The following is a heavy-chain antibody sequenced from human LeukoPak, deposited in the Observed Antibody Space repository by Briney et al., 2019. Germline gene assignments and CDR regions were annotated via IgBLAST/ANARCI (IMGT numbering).Heavy chain of an antibody. J-gene: IGHJ4*02. CDR1: GDSVSSNSAA. CDR2: TYYRSKWYN. CDR3: ARELTGFDY. V-gene: IGHV6-1*01. D-gene: IGHD7-27*01. Sequence: SQTLSLTCAISGDSVSSNSAAWNWIRQSPSMGLEWLGRTYYRSKWYNEYAISVKSPITINADTSKNQFSLQLNSVTPEDTAVYYCARELTGFDYWGQGTLVTVSS.